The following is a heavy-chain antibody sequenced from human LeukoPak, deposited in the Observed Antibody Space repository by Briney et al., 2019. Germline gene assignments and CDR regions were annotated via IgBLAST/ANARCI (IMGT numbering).Heavy chain of an antibody. V-gene: IGHV3-48*03. CDR1: GFTFSSYD. CDR2: ISSSGSTI. Sequence: PGGSLRLSCAASGFTFSSYDMNWVRQSPGKGLEWVSWISSSGSTIYYADSVKGRFTISRDNSKNTLYLQMNSLRAEDTAVYYCAKCACSGGSCYPLYWGQGTLVTVSS. D-gene: IGHD2-15*01. CDR3: AKCACSGGSCYPLY. J-gene: IGHJ4*02.